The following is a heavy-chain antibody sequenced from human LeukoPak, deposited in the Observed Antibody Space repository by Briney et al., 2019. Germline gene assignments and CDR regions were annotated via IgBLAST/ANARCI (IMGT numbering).Heavy chain of an antibody. CDR1: GDIVSSDRVT. CDR2: TYYRSEGYN. D-gene: IGHD2-15*01. J-gene: IGHJ4*02. V-gene: IGHV6-1*01. CDR3: ARELHGGHPARFDS. Sequence: SQTLSLSCAISGDIVSSDRVTWNWITQCPSRGLEWRGKTYYRSEGYNDYADFVNGRLTVNADTSKTQFLLHLNYVTPEITAVYYCARELHGGHPARFDSWGQGSLVTVSS.